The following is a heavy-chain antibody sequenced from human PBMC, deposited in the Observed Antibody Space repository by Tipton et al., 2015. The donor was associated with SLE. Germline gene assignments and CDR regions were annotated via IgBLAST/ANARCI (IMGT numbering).Heavy chain of an antibody. J-gene: IGHJ3*02. CDR2: IYHSGST. CDR3: ARDGGAFDI. CDR1: GGSISSYY. Sequence: LRLSCTVSGGSISSYYWSWIRQPPGKGLEWIGYIYHSGSTNYNPFLKSRVTISVDTSKNQFSLKLSFVTAADTAVYYCARDGGAFDIWGQGTMVTVSS. V-gene: IGHV4-59*01.